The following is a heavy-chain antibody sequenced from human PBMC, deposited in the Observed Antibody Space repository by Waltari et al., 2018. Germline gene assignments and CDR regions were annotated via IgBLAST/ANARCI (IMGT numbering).Heavy chain of an antibody. CDR1: GYTFTGYY. CDR3: ARDGGPIVLMVYAMGGFDY. Sequence: QVQLVQSGAEVKKPGASVKVSCKSSGYTFTGYYLQWVRQAPGQGLEWMGWINPNSGGTNYAQKFQGRVTMTRDTSISTAYMELSRLRSDDTAVYYCARDGGPIVLMVYAMGGFDYWGQGTLVTVSS. V-gene: IGHV1-2*02. D-gene: IGHD2-8*01. CDR2: INPNSGGT. J-gene: IGHJ4*02.